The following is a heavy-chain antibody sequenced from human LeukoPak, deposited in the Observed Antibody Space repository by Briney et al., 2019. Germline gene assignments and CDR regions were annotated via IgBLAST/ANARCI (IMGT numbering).Heavy chain of an antibody. Sequence: PGGSLRLSCAASGFTFSSYGMHWVRQAPGKGLEWVAVISYDGSNKYYADSVKGRFTISRDNSKSTLYLQMNSLRAEDTAVYYCARSLMVRGVITPKYGMDVWGQGTTVTVSS. J-gene: IGHJ6*02. CDR3: ARSLMVRGVITPKYGMDV. V-gene: IGHV3-30*03. CDR2: ISYDGSNK. CDR1: GFTFSSYG. D-gene: IGHD3-10*01.